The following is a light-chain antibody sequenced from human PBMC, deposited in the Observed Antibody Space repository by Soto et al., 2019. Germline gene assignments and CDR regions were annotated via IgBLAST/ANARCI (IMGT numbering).Light chain of an antibody. V-gene: IGKV4-1*01. CDR2: WAS. CDR3: QQYYSTPLT. Sequence: DIVMTQSPDSLAVSLGERATINCKSSQSVLYSSNNKNYLAWYQQKPGQPPKLLIYWASTRESGVPDRFSGSRSGTDFTLTISSLHAEDVAVYYCQQYYSTPLTFGQGTRL. J-gene: IGKJ5*01. CDR1: QSVLYSSNNKNY.